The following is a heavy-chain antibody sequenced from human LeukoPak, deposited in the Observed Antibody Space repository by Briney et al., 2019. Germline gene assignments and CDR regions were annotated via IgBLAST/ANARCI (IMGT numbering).Heavy chain of an antibody. CDR1: GFTFSSYA. Sequence: EGSLRLSCAASGFTFSSYAMHWVRQAPGKGLEWVAVISYDGSNKYYADSVKGRFTISRDNSKNTLYLQMNSLRAEDTAVYYCASRIVGATTLFDYWGQGTLVTVSS. D-gene: IGHD1-26*01. J-gene: IGHJ4*02. CDR3: ASRIVGATTLFDY. V-gene: IGHV3-30-3*01. CDR2: ISYDGSNK.